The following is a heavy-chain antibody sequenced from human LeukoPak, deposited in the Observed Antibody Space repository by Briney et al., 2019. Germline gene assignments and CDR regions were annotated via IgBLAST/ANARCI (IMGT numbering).Heavy chain of an antibody. CDR2: ITPMFGTP. D-gene: IGHD3-3*01. Sequence: GASVKVSCKNSGGTFSRHAFSWVRQAPGQGPEWTGGITPMFGTPKNAQKFQGRVTLSADESATTVYMELTNLRLEDTAVYYCARWAAPRESGGDFWSGPFDYWGQGTLVTVSS. V-gene: IGHV1-69*13. CDR3: ARWAAPRESGGDFWSGPFDY. J-gene: IGHJ4*02. CDR1: GGTFSRHA.